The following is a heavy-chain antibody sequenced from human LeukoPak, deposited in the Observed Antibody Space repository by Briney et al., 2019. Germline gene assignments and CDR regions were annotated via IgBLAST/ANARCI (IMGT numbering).Heavy chain of an antibody. V-gene: IGHV3-11*01. CDR3: AGGGYGDYVVNHLDAFDI. Sequence: PGGSLRLSCAASGFTFSDYCMNWIRQAPGKGLEWVSYISSSASTIYYADSLKGRFTISRDNAKNSLYPQMNSLRAEDTAVYYCAGGGYGDYVVNHLDAFDIWGQGTMVTVSS. D-gene: IGHD4-17*01. CDR1: GFTFSDYC. CDR2: ISSSASTI. J-gene: IGHJ3*02.